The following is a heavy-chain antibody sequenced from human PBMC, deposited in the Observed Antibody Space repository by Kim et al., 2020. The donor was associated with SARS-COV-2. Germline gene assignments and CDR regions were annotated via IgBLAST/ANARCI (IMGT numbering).Heavy chain of an antibody. V-gene: IGHV3-33*01. CDR1: GLTLSSYG. CDR3: LRDKYSSSWYVGTVVY. J-gene: IGHJ4*01. CDR2: IWYDGSDK. D-gene: IGHD6-13*01. Sequence: GGSLRLSCAASGLTLSSYGFHWVRQAPGKGLEWVALIWYDGSDKYYADSVKGRVTISSYNSKNMLSLQMNSLRAEATAVYYCLRDKYSSSWYVGTVVYW.